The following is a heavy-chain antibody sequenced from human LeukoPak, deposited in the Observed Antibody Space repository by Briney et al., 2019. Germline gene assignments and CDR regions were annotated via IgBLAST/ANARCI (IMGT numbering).Heavy chain of an antibody. V-gene: IGHV3-30*02. CDR2: IRYDGSNK. Sequence: GGSLRLSCAASGFTFSSYGMHWVRQAPGKGLEWVAFIRYDGSNKYYADSVKGRFTISRDNSKNSLYLQMNSLRTEDSALYYCANLNSVGYWGQGTLVTVSS. CDR1: GFTFSSYG. D-gene: IGHD1-7*01. CDR3: ANLNSVGY. J-gene: IGHJ4*02.